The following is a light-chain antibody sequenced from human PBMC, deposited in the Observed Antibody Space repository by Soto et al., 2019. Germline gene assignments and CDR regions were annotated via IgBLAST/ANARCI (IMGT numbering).Light chain of an antibody. V-gene: IGKV3-20*01. J-gene: IGKJ5*01. CDR3: QQYVISVT. CDR1: QGIGDT. CDR2: GAS. Sequence: EVVMTQSPATLSVSPGEGVTLSCRASQGIGDTLAWYQQKPGQAPRLLIYGASNRATGIPERFSGSGSGTDFTLTIGRLEPQDSAMYYCQQYVISVTFGQGTRLEIK.